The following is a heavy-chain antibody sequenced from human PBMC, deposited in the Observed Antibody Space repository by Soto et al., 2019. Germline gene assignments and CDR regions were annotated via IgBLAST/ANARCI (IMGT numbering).Heavy chain of an antibody. CDR2: ISYDGSNK. D-gene: IGHD3-16*01. V-gene: IGHV3-30*18. Sequence: PGGSLRLSCAASGFTFSSYGMHWVRQAPGKGLEWVAVISYDGSNKYYADSVKGRFTISRDNSKNTLYLQMNSLRAEDTAVYYCAKDRITFGGVISPDIWGQGTMVTVSS. J-gene: IGHJ3*02. CDR3: AKDRITFGGVISPDI. CDR1: GFTFSSYG.